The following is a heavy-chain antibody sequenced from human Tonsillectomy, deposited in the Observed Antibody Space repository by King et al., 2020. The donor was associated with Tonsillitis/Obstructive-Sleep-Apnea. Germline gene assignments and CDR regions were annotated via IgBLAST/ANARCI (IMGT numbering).Heavy chain of an antibody. CDR2: IYYSGST. CDR1: GGSISSYY. D-gene: IGHD4-17*01. CDR3: ARGNYGDPSVAFDI. J-gene: IGHJ3*02. Sequence: VQLQESGPGLVKPSETLSLTCTVSGGSISSYYWSWIRQPPGKGLDGIWYIYYSGSTNYNPSLKSRVTISVATSKNQFSLKLSSVTAADTAVYYCARGNYGDPSVAFDIWGQGTMVTVSS. V-gene: IGHV4-59*01.